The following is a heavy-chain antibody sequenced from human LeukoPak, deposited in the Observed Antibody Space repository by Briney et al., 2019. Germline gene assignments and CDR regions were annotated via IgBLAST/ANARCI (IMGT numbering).Heavy chain of an antibody. J-gene: IGHJ4*02. D-gene: IGHD6-6*01. V-gene: IGHV4-30-2*01. Sequence: PSETLSLTCTVSGGSISSGGYYWSWIRQPPGKGLEWIGYIYHSGSTYYNPSLKSRVTISVDRSKNQFSLKLSSVTAADTAVYYCARVEYSSSLRYWGQGTLVTVSS. CDR1: GGSISSGGYY. CDR3: ARVEYSSSLRY. CDR2: IYHSGST.